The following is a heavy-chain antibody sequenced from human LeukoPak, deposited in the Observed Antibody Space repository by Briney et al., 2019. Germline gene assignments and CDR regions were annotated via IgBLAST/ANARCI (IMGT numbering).Heavy chain of an antibody. V-gene: IGHV3-53*01. D-gene: IGHD5-18*01. Sequence: GGSLGLSCAASGFTVSSNYMNWVRQAPGKGLEWVSVIFSGGNTYYADSVKGRFTISRDNSKNTVYLQMNSLRAEDTAVYYCARGDWGYTYGYTIWGQGTLVTVSS. CDR2: IFSGGNT. CDR1: GFTVSSNY. CDR3: ARGDWGYTYGYTI. J-gene: IGHJ4*02.